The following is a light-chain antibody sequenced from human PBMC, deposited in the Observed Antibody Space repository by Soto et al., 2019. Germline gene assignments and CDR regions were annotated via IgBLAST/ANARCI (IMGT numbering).Light chain of an antibody. V-gene: IGLV2-8*01. CDR3: SSYAGSNNWV. J-gene: IGLJ3*02. Sequence: QSALTQSPSASGSPGQSVTISCTGTSSDVGNYKYVSWYQQHPGKAPKLMIYEVSKRPSGVPDRFSGSKSGNTASLTVSGLQAEYEADYYCSSYAGSNNWVFGGGTSSPS. CDR2: EVS. CDR1: SSDVGNYKY.